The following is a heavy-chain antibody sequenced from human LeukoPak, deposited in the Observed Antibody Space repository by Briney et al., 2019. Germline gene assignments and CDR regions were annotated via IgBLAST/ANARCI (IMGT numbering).Heavy chain of an antibody. J-gene: IGHJ4*02. V-gene: IGHV4-4*02. D-gene: IGHD4-23*01. CDR3: ARNGGNSDYDY. Sequence: SETLSLTCAVSGGSISSSSTNCWTWVRQPPGKGLEWIGEIYHSGATNYNPSLKSRVTMLLDKSKNQFSLKLDSVTAADTAVYYCARNGGNSDYDYWGQGTLVTVSA. CDR1: GGSISSSSTNC. CDR2: IYHSGAT.